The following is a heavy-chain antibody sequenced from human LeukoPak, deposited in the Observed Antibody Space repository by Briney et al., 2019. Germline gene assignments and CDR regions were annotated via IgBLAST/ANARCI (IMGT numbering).Heavy chain of an antibody. J-gene: IGHJ4*02. D-gene: IGHD1-26*01. Sequence: ASVKVSCKASGYTFTAYYIHWVRQAPGQGLEWMGWIHPNTVVTNFDQKFQGRVTLTRDTSISTAYMELSRLRSDDTALYYCARGTKDILGPVDYWGQGTLVTVSS. CDR3: ARGTKDILGPVDY. CDR1: GYTFTAYY. CDR2: IHPNTVVT. V-gene: IGHV1-2*02.